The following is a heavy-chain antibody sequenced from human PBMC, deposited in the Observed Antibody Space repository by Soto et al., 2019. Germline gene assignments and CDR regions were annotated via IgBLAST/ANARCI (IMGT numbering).Heavy chain of an antibody. CDR2: TIPILDVA. D-gene: IGHD5-12*01. CDR1: GGTFSTST. Sequence: SVKVSCKASGGTFSTSTFTWVRQAPGQGLEWMGRTIPILDVADYAQDFQGRVTITADKSTSTAYMELTSLTSKDTAVYYCAGDSPIGSTYSGYDAIDSWGQGTLVTVSS. V-gene: IGHV1-69*04. CDR3: AGDSPIGSTYSGYDAIDS. J-gene: IGHJ4*02.